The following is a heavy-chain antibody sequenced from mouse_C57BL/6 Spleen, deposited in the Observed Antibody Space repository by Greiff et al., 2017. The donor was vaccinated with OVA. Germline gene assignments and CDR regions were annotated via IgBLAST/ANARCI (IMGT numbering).Heavy chain of an antibody. CDR1: GYAFSSSW. CDR3: ARGGLSLDY. V-gene: IGHV1-82*01. D-gene: IGHD3-1*01. J-gene: IGHJ2*01. Sequence: QVQLQQSGPELVKPGASVKISCKASGYAFSSSWMNWVKQRPGTGLEWIGRIYPGDGDTNYNGTFKGKAPLTADKSSSTAYMQLRSLTSEESAVYFCARGGLSLDYWGQGTTLTVSS. CDR2: IYPGDGDT.